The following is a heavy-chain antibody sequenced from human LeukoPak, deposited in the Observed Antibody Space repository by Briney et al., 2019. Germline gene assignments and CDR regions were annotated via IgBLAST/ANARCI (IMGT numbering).Heavy chain of an antibody. CDR2: INGDGSTT. J-gene: IGHJ3*02. V-gene: IGHV3-74*01. D-gene: IGHD5-12*01. CDR1: GFTLSSYW. Sequence: SGGSLRLSCAASGFTLSSYWMHWVRQAPGKGLVWVSRINGDGSTTTYADSVKGRFTISRDNAKNTLYLQLNGLRAEDTAVYYCARSDNGFDIWGQGTMVTVSS. CDR3: ARSDNGFDI.